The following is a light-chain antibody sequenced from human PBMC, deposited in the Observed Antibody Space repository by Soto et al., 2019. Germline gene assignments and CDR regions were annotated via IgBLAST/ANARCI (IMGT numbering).Light chain of an antibody. V-gene: IGKV1-12*01. CDR2: AAS. CDR1: QCIGSW. Sequence: DIQMTQSPSSVSASVGDRVTITCRASQCIGSWVAWYQQKPGKAPKVLIFAASNLQSGVQSRFRGSGSGTDCNLTISSLQPKDCATYYCQQTDSFPLTFGQGTRLEIK. CDR3: QQTDSFPLT. J-gene: IGKJ5*01.